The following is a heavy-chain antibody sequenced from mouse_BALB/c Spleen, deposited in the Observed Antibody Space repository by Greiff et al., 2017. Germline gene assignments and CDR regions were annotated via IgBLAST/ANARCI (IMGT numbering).Heavy chain of an antibody. J-gene: IGHJ1*01. CDR3: ARHYYGSSSWYFDV. CDR2: INPYNDGT. Sequence: EVQLQQSGPELVKPGASVKMSCRASGYTFTSYVMHWVKQKPGQGLEWIGYINPYNDGTKYNEKFKGKATLTSDKSSSTAYMELSSLTSEDSAVYYCARHYYGSSSWYFDVWGAGTTVTVSS. D-gene: IGHD1-1*01. CDR1: GYTFTSYV. V-gene: IGHV1-14*01.